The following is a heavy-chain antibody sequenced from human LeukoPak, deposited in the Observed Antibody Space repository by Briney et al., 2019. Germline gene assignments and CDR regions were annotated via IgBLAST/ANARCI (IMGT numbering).Heavy chain of an antibody. D-gene: IGHD6-19*01. J-gene: IGHJ3*02. CDR3: ARGSSGFLAFDI. Sequence: SETLSLTCTVSGGSISSGSYYWSWIRQPAGKGLEWIGRIYTSGSTNYNPSLKSRVTISVDTSKNQFSLKLSSVTAADTAVYYCARGSSGFLAFDIWGQGTMVTVSS. CDR1: GGSISSGSYY. V-gene: IGHV4-61*02. CDR2: IYTSGST.